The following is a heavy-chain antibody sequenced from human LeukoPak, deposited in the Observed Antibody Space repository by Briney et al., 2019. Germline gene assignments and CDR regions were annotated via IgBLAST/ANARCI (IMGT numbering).Heavy chain of an antibody. Sequence: GGSLRLSCAASRFTFSSYAMHWVRQAPGKGLEWVAVISYDGSNKYYADSVKGRFTISRDDSKNTLYLQMNSLRAEDTAVYYCARADCSSTSCYSRPVDYWGQGTLVTVSS. CDR2: ISYDGSNK. CDR3: ARADCSSTSCYSRPVDY. J-gene: IGHJ4*02. CDR1: RFTFSSYA. D-gene: IGHD2-2*01. V-gene: IGHV3-30-3*01.